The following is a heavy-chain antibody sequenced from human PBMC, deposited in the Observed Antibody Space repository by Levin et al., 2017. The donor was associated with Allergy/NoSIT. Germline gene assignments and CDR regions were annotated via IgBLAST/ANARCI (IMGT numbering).Heavy chain of an antibody. Sequence: SETLSLTCTVSGGSTSTYYWNWIRQPPGKGLEWIGYIYDSGSTYYSPSLKSRVTISVDTSKNQFSLKLSSVTAADTAVYYCARSGPDSSGYYPGPFDYWGQGTLVTVSS. CDR1: GGSTSTYY. D-gene: IGHD3-22*01. CDR3: ARSGPDSSGYYPGPFDY. J-gene: IGHJ4*02. CDR2: IYDSGST. V-gene: IGHV4-59*01.